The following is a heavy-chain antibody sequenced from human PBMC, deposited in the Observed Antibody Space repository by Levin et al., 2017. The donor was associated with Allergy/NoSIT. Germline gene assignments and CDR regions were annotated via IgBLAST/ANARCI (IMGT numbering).Heavy chain of an antibody. V-gene: IGHV3-20*04. D-gene: IGHD5-18*01. CDR2: INWNGGST. J-gene: IGHJ4*02. CDR1: GFSFDDYC. Sequence: GASVKVSCAASGFSFDDYCMSWVRQAPGKGLEWVSGINWNGGSTGYADSLKGRFTISRDNAKNSLYLQMNSLRAEDTALYYCARDLNRGAVGCYGYRYWGQGTLVTVSS. CDR3: ARDLNRGAVGCYGYRY.